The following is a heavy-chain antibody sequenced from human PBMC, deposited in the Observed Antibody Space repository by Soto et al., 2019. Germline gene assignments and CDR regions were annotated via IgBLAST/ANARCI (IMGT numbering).Heavy chain of an antibody. CDR2: IYYSGSA. CDR1: GGSVSSGSYY. J-gene: IGHJ6*02. Sequence: SETLSLTCTVSGGSVSSGSYYWSWIRQPPGKGLEWIGYIYYSGSANYNPSLKSRVTISVDTSKNQFSLKLSSVTAADTAVYYCARAKSITIFGVVIIEYYYYGLDVWGQGTTVTVSS. D-gene: IGHD3-3*01. V-gene: IGHV4-61*01. CDR3: ARAKSITIFGVVIIEYYYYGLDV.